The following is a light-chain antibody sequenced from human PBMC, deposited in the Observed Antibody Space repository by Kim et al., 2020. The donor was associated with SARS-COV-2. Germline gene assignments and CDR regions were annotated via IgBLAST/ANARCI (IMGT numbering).Light chain of an antibody. V-gene: IGKV3-11*01. CDR1: HSIGNS. Sequence: SPGERATLSCRASHSIGNSLAWYQQKPGQTPRLLIHDASNGATDIPARFSGSGSGTDFTLTISSLEPEDFAVYFCQQRSSWPPTFGQGTRLEIK. CDR2: DAS. J-gene: IGKJ5*01. CDR3: QQRSSWPPT.